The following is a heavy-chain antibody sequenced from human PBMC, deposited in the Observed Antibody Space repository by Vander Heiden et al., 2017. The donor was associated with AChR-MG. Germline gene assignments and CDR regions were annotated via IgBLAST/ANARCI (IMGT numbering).Heavy chain of an antibody. V-gene: IGHV3-48*01. D-gene: IGHD3-22*01. CDR2: ISSGGSTI. Sequence: EVQLVESGGGLVQPGGSLRLSWAASGVTFSTYGMNWVRQAPGKGLEWVSYISSGGSTIYYADSVEGRFTISRDNAKNSLFLQMNSLRGEDTAVYYCARDASYFSDTSGHNAFDIWGQGTLVTVSS. CDR1: GVTFSTYG. CDR3: ARDASYFSDTSGHNAFDI. J-gene: IGHJ3*02.